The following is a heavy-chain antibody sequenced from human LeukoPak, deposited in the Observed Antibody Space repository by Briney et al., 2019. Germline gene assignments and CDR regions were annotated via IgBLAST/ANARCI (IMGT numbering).Heavy chain of an antibody. D-gene: IGHD3-3*01. CDR3: ARVRFYDFWSGAFDY. CDR1: GFTFSSYA. Sequence: GRSLRLSCAASGFTFSSYAMPWVRQAPGKGLEWVSYIGSSGSTIYYADSVKGRFTISRDNAKNSLYLQMNSLRAEDTAVYYCARVRFYDFWSGAFDYWGQGTLVTVSS. V-gene: IGHV3-48*04. J-gene: IGHJ4*02. CDR2: IGSSGSTI.